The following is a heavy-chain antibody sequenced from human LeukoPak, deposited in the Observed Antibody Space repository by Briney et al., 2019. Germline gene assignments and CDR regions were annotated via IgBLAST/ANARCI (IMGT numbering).Heavy chain of an antibody. D-gene: IGHD6-19*01. CDR1: GFTFSSFA. J-gene: IGHJ4*02. V-gene: IGHV3-23*01. CDR2: IRDNGDST. Sequence: GGVLRLSCAASGFTFSSFAMSWVRQAPGKGLEWVSGIRDNGDSTYYADSVKGRFTISRDNSKNTLYLQMNSLGAEDTAVYYCAHRDDITGWYKFYFDYWGQGTLVTVSS. CDR3: AHRDDITGWYKFYFDY.